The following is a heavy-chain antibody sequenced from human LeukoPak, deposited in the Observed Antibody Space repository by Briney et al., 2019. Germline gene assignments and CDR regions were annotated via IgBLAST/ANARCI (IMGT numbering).Heavy chain of an antibody. D-gene: IGHD2-15*01. CDR3: ARDTVVVVAVSSPLTWFDP. Sequence: ASVKVSCKASGYTFTGYYMHWVRQAPGQGLEWMGWISPNSGGTNYAQKFQSRVTMTRDTSISTAYMELSRLRSDDTAVYYCARDTVVVVAVSSPLTWFDPWGQGTLVTVSS. CDR2: ISPNSGGT. J-gene: IGHJ5*02. V-gene: IGHV1-2*02. CDR1: GYTFTGYY.